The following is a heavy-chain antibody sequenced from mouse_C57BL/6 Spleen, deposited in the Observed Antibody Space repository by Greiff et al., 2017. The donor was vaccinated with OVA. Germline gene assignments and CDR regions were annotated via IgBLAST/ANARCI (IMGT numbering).Heavy chain of an antibody. J-gene: IGHJ2*01. CDR1: GFTFTDYY. CDR3: VKAAGYLFDY. V-gene: IGHV7-4*01. D-gene: IGHD3-2*02. Sequence: EVKLVESGGGFVQPWASLRLSCAASGFTFTDYYLWWVRRPPGRAPVWLALIRNKANGYTSEYTASVQVRFTISTDNSQIILYLQFHTLRATDSATYYCVKAAGYLFDYWGQGTTLTVSS. CDR2: IRNKANGYTS.